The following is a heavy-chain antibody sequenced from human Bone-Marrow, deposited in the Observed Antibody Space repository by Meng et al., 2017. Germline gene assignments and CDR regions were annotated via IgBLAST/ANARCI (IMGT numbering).Heavy chain of an antibody. CDR1: GGTFSSYT. J-gene: IGHJ5*02. Sequence: SVKVSCKASGGTFSSYTISWVRQAPGQGLEWMGRIIPILGIANYAQKFQGRVTITADKSTSTAYMELSSLRSEDTAVYYCARDNCSGGSCSNWFDPWGQGTRVTVSS. D-gene: IGHD2-15*01. V-gene: IGHV1-69*04. CDR3: ARDNCSGGSCSNWFDP. CDR2: IIPILGIA.